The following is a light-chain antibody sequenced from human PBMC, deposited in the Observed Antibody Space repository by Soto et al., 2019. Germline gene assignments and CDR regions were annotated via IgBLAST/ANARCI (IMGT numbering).Light chain of an antibody. J-gene: IGLJ2*01. CDR2: EGS. CDR3: CSYAGSSTFREV. Sequence: QSALTQPASVSGSPGQSITISCTGTSSDVGSYNLVSWYQQHPGKAPKLMIYEGSKRPSGVSNRFSGSKSGNTASLTISGLQAEDEADYYCCSYAGSSTFREVFGGGTKLTVL. CDR1: SSDVGSYNL. V-gene: IGLV2-23*01.